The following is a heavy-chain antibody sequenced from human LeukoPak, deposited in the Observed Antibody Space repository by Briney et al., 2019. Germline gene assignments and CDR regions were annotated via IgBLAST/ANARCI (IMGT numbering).Heavy chain of an antibody. CDR2: IIPILGIA. V-gene: IGHV1-69*04. CDR3: ARVKVEQQLLPLDY. J-gene: IGHJ4*02. Sequence: ASVKVSCKASGGTFSSYAISWVRQAPGQGLEWMGRIIPILGIANYAQKFQGRVTITADKSTSTAYMELSSLRSEDTAVYYCARVKVEQQLLPLDYWGQGTLVTVSS. CDR1: GGTFSSYA. D-gene: IGHD6-13*01.